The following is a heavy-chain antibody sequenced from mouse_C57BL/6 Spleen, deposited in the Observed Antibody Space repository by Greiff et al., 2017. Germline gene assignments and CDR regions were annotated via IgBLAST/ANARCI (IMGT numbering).Heavy chain of an antibody. Sequence: EVMLVESGPELVKPGASVKISCKASGYTFTDYYMNWVKQSHGKSLEWIGDINPNNGGTSYNQKFKGKATLTVDKSSSTAYMELRSLTSEDSAVYYCARGDYYGSSPYGYFDVWGTGTTVTVSS. CDR1: GYTFTDYY. V-gene: IGHV1-26*01. CDR3: ARGDYYGSSPYGYFDV. CDR2: INPNNGGT. J-gene: IGHJ1*03. D-gene: IGHD1-1*01.